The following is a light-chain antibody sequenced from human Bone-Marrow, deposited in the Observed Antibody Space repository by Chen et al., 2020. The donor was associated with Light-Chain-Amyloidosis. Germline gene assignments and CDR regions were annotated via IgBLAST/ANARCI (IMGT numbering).Light chain of an antibody. CDR2: EFT. Sequence: QSALTQPPSASGSPGQAVTISCTGTSGDVGRYNYVSWYQQNPGKAPKLMIYEFTKRPSGVPDRFSGSKSGNTASLTVSGLQADDEADYYCSSYAGDNNYVVFGGGTKLTVL. CDR3: SSYAGDNNYVV. CDR1: SGDVGRYNY. V-gene: IGLV2-8*01. J-gene: IGLJ2*01.